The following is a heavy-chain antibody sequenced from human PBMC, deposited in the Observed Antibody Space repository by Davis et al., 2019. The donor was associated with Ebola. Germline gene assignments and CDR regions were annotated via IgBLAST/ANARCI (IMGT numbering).Heavy chain of an antibody. CDR3: ARDLGSSWEPYYYGMDV. Sequence: AASVKVSCKASGYTFTSYGISWVRQAPGQGLEWMGWISAYNGNTNDAQKLQGRVTMTTDTSTSTAYMELRSLRSDDTAVYYCARDLGSSWEPYYYGMDVWGQGTTVTVSS. CDR1: GYTFTSYG. J-gene: IGHJ6*02. V-gene: IGHV1-18*04. D-gene: IGHD6-13*01. CDR2: ISAYNGNT.